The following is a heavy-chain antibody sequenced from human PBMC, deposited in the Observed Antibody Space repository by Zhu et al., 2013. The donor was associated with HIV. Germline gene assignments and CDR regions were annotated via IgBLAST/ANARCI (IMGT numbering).Heavy chain of an antibody. J-gene: IGHJ4*02. CDR1: DYTFINYA. CDR2: ISPYNGNT. Sequence: QVHLVQSGAEVKKPGASVKVSCKGSDYTFINYAITWVRQAPGQGLEWMGSISPYNGNTNYLQKFQGRVTMTTDTSTSTAYMELRSLRSDDTAVYYCARGPYFGTYFDYWGQGTLVTVSS. D-gene: IGHD3-10*01. V-gene: IGHV1-18*01. CDR3: ARGPYFGTYFDY.